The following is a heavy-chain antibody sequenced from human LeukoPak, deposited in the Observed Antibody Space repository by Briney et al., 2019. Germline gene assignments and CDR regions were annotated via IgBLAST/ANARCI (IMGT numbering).Heavy chain of an antibody. J-gene: IGHJ5*02. CDR2: INHSGST. CDR1: GGSFSGYY. D-gene: IGHD6-6*01. CDR3: ARSAITYSSSGNWFDP. V-gene: IGHV4-34*01. Sequence: KASETLSLTCAVYGGSFSGYYWSWIRQPPGKGLEWIGEINHSGSTNYNPSLKSRVTISVDTSKNQFSLKLSSVTAADTAVYYCARSAITYSSSGNWFDPWGQGTLVTVSS.